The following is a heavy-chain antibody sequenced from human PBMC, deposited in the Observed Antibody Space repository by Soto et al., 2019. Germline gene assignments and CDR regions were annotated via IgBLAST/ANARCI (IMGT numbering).Heavy chain of an antibody. CDR3: AKDIRRGAGTGFDY. V-gene: IGHV3-23*01. CDR2: ISGGGSST. D-gene: IGHD6-19*01. CDR1: GVTFSSYA. Sequence: XGSLRLSCSASGVTFSSYAMSWVRQAPGKGLEWVSAISGGGSSTYYADSVKGRFTVSRDNSKNTLYLQMNSLRAEDTAVYYCAKDIRRGAGTGFDYWGQGTLVTVSS. J-gene: IGHJ4*02.